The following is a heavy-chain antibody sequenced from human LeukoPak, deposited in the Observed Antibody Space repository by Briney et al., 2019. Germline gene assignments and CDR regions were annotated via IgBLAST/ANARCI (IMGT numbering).Heavy chain of an antibody. CDR3: ARLPNPRKAGRGYSGYDSGTLYSSGWSTRDY. CDR2: INHSGST. J-gene: IGHJ4*02. CDR1: GGSISSSNW. V-gene: IGHV4-4*02. Sequence: PSETLSLTCAVSGGSISSSNWWSWVRQPPGKGLEWIGEINHSGSTNYNPSLKSRVTISVDTSKNQFSLKVSSVTAADTAVYYCARLPNPRKAGRGYSGYDSGTLYSSGWSTRDYWGQGTLVTVSS. D-gene: IGHD5-12*01.